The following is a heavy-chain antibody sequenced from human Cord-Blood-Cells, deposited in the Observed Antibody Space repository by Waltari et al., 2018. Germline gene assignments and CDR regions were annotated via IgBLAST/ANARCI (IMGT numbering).Heavy chain of an antibody. Sequence: EVQLVESGGGLVQPGGSVRLSCAASGFTYSSYEMNWVRQAPGTGREWVSYISSSGSTIYYADSVKGRFTISRDNAKNSLYLQMNSLRAEDTAVYYCARDDPGRGFDYWGQGTLVTVSS. V-gene: IGHV3-48*03. D-gene: IGHD3-10*01. CDR1: GFTYSSYE. CDR2: ISSSGSTI. J-gene: IGHJ4*02. CDR3: ARDDPGRGFDY.